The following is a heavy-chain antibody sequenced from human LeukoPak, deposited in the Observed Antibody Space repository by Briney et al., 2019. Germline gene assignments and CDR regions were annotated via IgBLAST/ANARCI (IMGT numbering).Heavy chain of an antibody. CDR1: GFTFSTYA. V-gene: IGHV3-23*01. CDR2: ISGSGGST. J-gene: IGHJ6*02. Sequence: GSLRLSCAASGFTFSTYAMSWVRLAPGKGLEWVSGISGSGGSTYYADSVKGRFTSSRDNSNNTLYVQMNSLRVEDTAVYYCAKSGGLSGSGRLSMDVWGQETTVTVSS. CDR3: AKSGGLSGSGRLSMDV. D-gene: IGHD3-10*01.